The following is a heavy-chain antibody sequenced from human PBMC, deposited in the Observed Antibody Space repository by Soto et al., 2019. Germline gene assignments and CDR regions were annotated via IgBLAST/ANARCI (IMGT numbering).Heavy chain of an antibody. J-gene: IGHJ5*02. Sequence: SETLSLTCTVSGGSISDYYWSWIRQPPGKGLEWIGYIYYSGSTYYNPSLKSRVTVSVDTSKNQFSLKLSSVTAADTAVYYCARHPSDFWFDPWGQGTLVTVSS. CDR3: ARHPSDFWFDP. CDR1: GGSISDYY. D-gene: IGHD2-21*02. V-gene: IGHV4-59*04. CDR2: IYYSGST.